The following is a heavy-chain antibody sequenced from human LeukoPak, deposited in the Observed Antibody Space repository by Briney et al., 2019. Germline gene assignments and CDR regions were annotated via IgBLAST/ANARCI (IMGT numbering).Heavy chain of an antibody. D-gene: IGHD5-18*01. Sequence: SETLSLTCTVSGGSISCYYWSWIRQPAGKGLEWIGRIYTSGSTNYNPSLKSRVTMSVDTSKNQFSLKLSSVTAADTAVYYCARERGECIQLIPYYYYYMDVWGKGTTVTVSS. CDR3: ARERGECIQLIPYYYYYMDV. CDR2: IYTSGST. CDR1: GGSISCYY. V-gene: IGHV4-4*07. J-gene: IGHJ6*03.